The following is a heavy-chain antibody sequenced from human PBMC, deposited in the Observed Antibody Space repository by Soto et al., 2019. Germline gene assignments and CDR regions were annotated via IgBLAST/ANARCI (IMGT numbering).Heavy chain of an antibody. CDR3: ARVRGVITPYGMDV. Sequence: EVQLVESGGGLVKPGGSLRLSCAASGFTFSSYSMNWVRQAPGKGLEWVSYISSSSSYIYYADSVKGRFTISRDNAMNSLYLQMNSRRAEETAVYYCARVRGVITPYGMDVWGQGTTVTVSS. CDR1: GFTFSSYS. J-gene: IGHJ6*02. CDR2: ISSSSSYI. D-gene: IGHD3-10*01. V-gene: IGHV3-21*01.